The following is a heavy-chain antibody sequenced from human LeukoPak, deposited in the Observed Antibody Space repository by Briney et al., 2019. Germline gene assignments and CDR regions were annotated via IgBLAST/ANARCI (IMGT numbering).Heavy chain of an antibody. D-gene: IGHD4-23*01. V-gene: IGHV4-59*01. Sequence: PSETLSLTCTVSGGSISSSYWSWIRQPPGRGLEWIGYISYSGSTNYSPSLKSRVTISVDMSKSQFSLKLNSVTAADTAVYYCAISRVYGGYGLDVWGQGTTVTVS. CDR2: ISYSGST. J-gene: IGHJ6*02. CDR1: GGSISSSY. CDR3: AISRVYGGYGLDV.